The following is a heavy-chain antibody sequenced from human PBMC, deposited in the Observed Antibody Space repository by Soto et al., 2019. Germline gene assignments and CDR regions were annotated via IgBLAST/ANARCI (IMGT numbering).Heavy chain of an antibody. CDR3: ARGLTVYSAVLHYYYAMDV. D-gene: IGHD2-8*01. Sequence: ASVKVSCKASGYTFTSYYMHWVRQAPGQGLEWMGIINPSGGSTSYAQKFQGRVTMTRDTSTSTVYMEMSSLRSEDSAVYYCARGLTVYSAVLHYYYAMDVWGQGTTVTVSS. J-gene: IGHJ6*02. CDR1: GYTFTSYY. V-gene: IGHV1-46*01. CDR2: INPSGGST.